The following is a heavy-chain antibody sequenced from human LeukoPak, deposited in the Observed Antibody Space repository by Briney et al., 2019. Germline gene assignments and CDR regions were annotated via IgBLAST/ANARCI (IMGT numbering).Heavy chain of an antibody. J-gene: IGHJ4*02. CDR2: ISSSSSFI. CDR3: ARDAKYSGGYPEFFDY. CDR1: GFTFSSYS. V-gene: IGHV3-21*01. Sequence: GGSLRLSCAASGFTFSSYSMNWVRQAPGKGLEWVSSISSSSSFIYYADSLKGRFTISRDNAKNSLYLQMNSLRAEDTAVYYCARDAKYSGGYPEFFDYWGQGTLVTVSS. D-gene: IGHD1-26*01.